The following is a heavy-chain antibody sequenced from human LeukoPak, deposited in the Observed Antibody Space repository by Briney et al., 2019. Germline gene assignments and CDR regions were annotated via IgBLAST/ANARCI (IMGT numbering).Heavy chain of an antibody. Sequence: GSLRLSCAASGFSFSSYAMSWVRPAPGKGLEWVSAISGSGGSTYYSDSVKGRFTLSRDNSKNTLYLQMNSLRAEDTAVYYCAKCLRYDFWSGTGFDYWGQGTLVTVSS. CDR3: AKCLRYDFWSGTGFDY. V-gene: IGHV3-23*01. J-gene: IGHJ4*02. CDR1: GFSFSSYA. CDR2: ISGSGGST. D-gene: IGHD3-3*01.